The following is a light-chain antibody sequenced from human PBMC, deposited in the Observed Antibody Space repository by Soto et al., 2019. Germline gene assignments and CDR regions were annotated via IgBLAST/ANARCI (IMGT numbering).Light chain of an antibody. J-gene: IGLJ2*01. Sequence: QSVLTQPPSVSGAPGQRVTISCTGSSSYIGAGYDVHWYQQLPGTAPKLLIYANTNRPSGVPDRFSGSKSGTSASLAITGLQAEDEADYYCQSYDDSLGGHVIFGGGPMLTVL. CDR2: ANT. CDR3: QSYDDSLGGHVI. V-gene: IGLV1-40*01. CDR1: SSYIGAGYD.